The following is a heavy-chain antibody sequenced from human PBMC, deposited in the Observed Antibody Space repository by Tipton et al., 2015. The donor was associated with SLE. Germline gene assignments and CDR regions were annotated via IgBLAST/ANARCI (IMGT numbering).Heavy chain of an antibody. CDR3: ARRRYSSSSRPHWYFDL. V-gene: IGHV4-59*08. Sequence: TLSLTCTVSGGSISGYYWSWVRQPPGKGLEWIGYISFSGLTNYSPSVRSRVSTSMDTSKNQFSLQMSSVTAADTALYYCARRRYSSSSRPHWYFDLWGRGTLVTVSS. CDR1: GGSISGYY. CDR2: ISFSGLT. D-gene: IGHD6-6*01. J-gene: IGHJ2*01.